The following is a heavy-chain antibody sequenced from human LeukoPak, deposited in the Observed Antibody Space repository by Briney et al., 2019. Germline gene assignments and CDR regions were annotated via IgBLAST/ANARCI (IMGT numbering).Heavy chain of an antibody. CDR2: ISSSGGTI. D-gene: IGHD6-19*01. V-gene: IGHV3-11*01. Sequence: GGSLRLSCAASGFTFSDYYMSWIRQAPGKGLEWVSYISSSGGTIYYADSVKGRFTISRDNAKNSLYLQMNSLRAEDTAVYYCARGDSSGWYGADFDIWGQGTMVTVSS. J-gene: IGHJ3*02. CDR1: GFTFSDYY. CDR3: ARGDSSGWYGADFDI.